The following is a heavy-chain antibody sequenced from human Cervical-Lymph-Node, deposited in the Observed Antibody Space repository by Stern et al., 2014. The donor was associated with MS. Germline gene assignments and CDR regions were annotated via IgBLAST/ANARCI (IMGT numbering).Heavy chain of an antibody. CDR2: INENGANT. CDR3: ATWIQEHFDF. CDR1: GFTFRSHV. V-gene: IGHV3-23*04. D-gene: IGHD5-18*01. Sequence: EVQLVESGGDLVQPGGSLRLSCAASGFTFRSHVMSWVRQAPGKGLEWVSTINENGANTHYADSVKGRFTISIDNSKNTVFLQMSSLRAEDTATYHCATWIQEHFDFWGQGTLVTVSS. J-gene: IGHJ4*02.